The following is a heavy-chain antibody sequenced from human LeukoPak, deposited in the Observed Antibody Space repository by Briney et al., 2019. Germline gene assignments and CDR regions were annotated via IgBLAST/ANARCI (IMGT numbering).Heavy chain of an antibody. D-gene: IGHD3-10*01. CDR2: IYYSGST. CDR3: ARLTTRPGGIRPLIMDF. J-gene: IGHJ4*02. Sequence: SETLSLTCTVSGGSISSDYWTWIRQPPGKGLEWIGYIYYSGSTNYNPSLESRATISLDTSRNQFSLKLTSMTAADTAVYYCARLTTRPGGIRPLIMDFWGQGTLVTVSS. CDR1: GGSISSDY. V-gene: IGHV4-59*01.